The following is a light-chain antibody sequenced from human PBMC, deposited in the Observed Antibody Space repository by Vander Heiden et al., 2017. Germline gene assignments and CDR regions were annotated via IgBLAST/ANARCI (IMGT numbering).Light chain of an antibody. Sequence: AIQLTQSPSSLSASVGDRVTITCRASQGISSALAWYQQKPGKAPNLLIYDASNLESGVPSRFSGSGSGTDFTLTISSLQPEDFATYYCQQFNSYPLTFGQGTKVEIK. CDR2: DAS. J-gene: IGKJ2*01. CDR1: QGISSA. CDR3: QQFNSYPLT. V-gene: IGKV1-13*02.